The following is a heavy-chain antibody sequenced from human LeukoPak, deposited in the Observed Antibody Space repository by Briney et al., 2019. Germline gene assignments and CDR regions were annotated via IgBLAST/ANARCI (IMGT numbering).Heavy chain of an antibody. J-gene: IGHJ4*02. CDR2: TYYSGST. D-gene: IGHD2-2*02. V-gene: IGHV4-59*01. Sequence: SETLSLTCTVSGGSISSYYWSWIRQPPGKGLEWIGYTYYSGSTYYNPSLKSRVTISMDTSKNKFSLKLSSVTAADTAVYYCAREGGGAAPIDYWGQGTLVTVSS. CDR1: GGSISSYY. CDR3: AREGGGAAPIDY.